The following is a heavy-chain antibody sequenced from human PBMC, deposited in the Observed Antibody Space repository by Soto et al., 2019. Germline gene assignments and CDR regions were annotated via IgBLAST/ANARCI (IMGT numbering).Heavy chain of an antibody. CDR2: IDPSDSYT. CDR1: GYSFTSYW. J-gene: IGHJ6*02. CDR3: ARRSTAYYYYGMDV. Sequence: ESLKISCKGSGYSFTSYWISWVRQMPGKGLEWMGRIDPSDSYTNYSPSFQGHVTISADKSISTAYLQWSSLKASDTAMYYCARRSTAYYYYGMDVWGQGNTVTVYS. D-gene: IGHD5-18*01. V-gene: IGHV5-10-1*01.